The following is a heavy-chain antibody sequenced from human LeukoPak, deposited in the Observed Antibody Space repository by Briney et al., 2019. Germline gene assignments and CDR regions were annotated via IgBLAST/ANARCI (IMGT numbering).Heavy chain of an antibody. J-gene: IGHJ4*02. V-gene: IGHV1-18*01. CDR1: GYTFSNFG. Sequence: ASVKVSCKASGYTFSNFGISWVRQAPGQGLEWMGWISGNNNNPNYGQKFQGRLTVTTDSSTSTAYMELRNLRSDDTAVYYCARDGTSTDDYWGQGTLVTVSS. D-gene: IGHD2-2*01. CDR3: ARDGTSTDDY. CDR2: ISGNNNNP.